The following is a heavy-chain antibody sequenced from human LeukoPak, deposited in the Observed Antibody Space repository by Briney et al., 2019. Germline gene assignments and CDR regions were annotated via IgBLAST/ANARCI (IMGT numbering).Heavy chain of an antibody. V-gene: IGHV3-30*02. CDR3: AKDYYGSGPHFDY. CDR2: MRFEGSNK. Sequence: GGSLRLSCAASGFSLSSYGMHWVRQAPGKGLEWVAFMRFEGSNKYYADSVKGRFTISRDNSNNTLYLQMNSLRAEDTAVDYCAKDYYGSGPHFDYWGQGTLVTVSS. J-gene: IGHJ4*02. D-gene: IGHD3-10*01. CDR1: GFSLSSYG.